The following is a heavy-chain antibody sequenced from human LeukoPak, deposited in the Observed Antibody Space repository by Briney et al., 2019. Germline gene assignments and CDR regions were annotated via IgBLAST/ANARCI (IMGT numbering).Heavy chain of an antibody. D-gene: IGHD4-17*01. V-gene: IGHV3-30*18. CDR2: ISYDGSHK. J-gene: IGHJ5*02. CDR3: AKGARGDTVTSIVGLNWFDP. Sequence: GGSLRLSCAASGITFRSYGMHWVRQAPGKGLEWVAVISYDGSHKYYADSMKGRFSISRDTYKNTLYLQMNSLRADDTAVYYCAKGARGDTVTSIVGLNWFDPWGQGTLVTVSS. CDR1: GITFRSYG.